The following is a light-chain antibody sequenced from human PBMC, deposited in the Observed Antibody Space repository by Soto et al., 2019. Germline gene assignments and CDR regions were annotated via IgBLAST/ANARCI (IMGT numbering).Light chain of an antibody. CDR3: SSYTSSISLV. CDR2: DVS. CDR1: SSDVGGYNY. J-gene: IGLJ3*02. Sequence: QSALTQPASASGSPGQSITISCTRTSSDVGGYNYVSWYQQHPGKAPKLMIYDVSNRPSGVSNSFSGSMSGNPASMTISELQAEDEAGYYCSSYTSSISLVFGGGTKLTVL. V-gene: IGLV2-14*01.